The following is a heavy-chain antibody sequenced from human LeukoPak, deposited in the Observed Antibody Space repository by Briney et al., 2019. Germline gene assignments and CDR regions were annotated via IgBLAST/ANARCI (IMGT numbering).Heavy chain of an antibody. J-gene: IGHJ5*02. D-gene: IGHD6-6*01. V-gene: IGHV1-18*01. Sequence: ASVKVSCKASGYTFTSYGISWVRQAPGQGLEWMGWISAYNGNTNYAQKLQGRVTMTRDTSTSTVYMELSSLRSEDTAVYYCAVGDSSSSGRYNWFDPWGQGTLVTVSS. CDR3: AVGDSSSSGRYNWFDP. CDR1: GYTFTSYG. CDR2: ISAYNGNT.